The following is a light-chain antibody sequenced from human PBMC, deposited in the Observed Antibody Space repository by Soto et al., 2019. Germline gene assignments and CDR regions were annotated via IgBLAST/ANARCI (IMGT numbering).Light chain of an antibody. V-gene: IGLV2-14*01. CDR2: EVT. J-gene: IGLJ1*01. CDR3: SSYTTSTPYV. Sequence: QSVLTQPASVSGSPGQSITISCTGTSSDVGAYNFVSWYQHHPGRAPKLIIYEVTIRPSGVSNRFSGPKSGNTASLTISGLQAEDEADYYCSSYTTSTPYVFGSGTQLTVL. CDR1: SSDVGAYNF.